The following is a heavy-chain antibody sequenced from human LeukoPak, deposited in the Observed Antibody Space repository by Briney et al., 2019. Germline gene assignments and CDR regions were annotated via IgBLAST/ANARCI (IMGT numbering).Heavy chain of an antibody. Sequence: AGGSLRLSCVASGFTFRDYVMSWVRQAPGKGLEWVSLISGSGGSTNYADSVKGRFTISRDNSKNTLYLQMNSLRAEDTAVYYCAKAVISAATIFDYWGQGTLVTVSS. V-gene: IGHV3-23*01. J-gene: IGHJ4*02. CDR1: GFTFRDYV. CDR2: ISGSGGST. CDR3: AKAVISAATIFDY. D-gene: IGHD6-13*01.